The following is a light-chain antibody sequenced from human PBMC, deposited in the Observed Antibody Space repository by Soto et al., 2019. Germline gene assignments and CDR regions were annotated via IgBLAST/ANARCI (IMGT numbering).Light chain of an antibody. CDR2: SDN. Sequence: QSVLTQPPSASGTPGQRVTIFCSGSSSNIGSNSVNWYHQVAGTAPKLLIHSDNQRPSGVPDRFSGSKSGTSASLAISGLQSGDEADYYCATWDDTLNGRVFGGGTKLTVL. CDR3: ATWDDTLNGRV. V-gene: IGLV1-44*01. J-gene: IGLJ3*02. CDR1: SSNIGSNS.